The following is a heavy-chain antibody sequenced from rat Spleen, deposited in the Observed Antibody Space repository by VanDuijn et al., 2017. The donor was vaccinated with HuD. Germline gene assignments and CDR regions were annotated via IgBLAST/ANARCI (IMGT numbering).Heavy chain of an antibody. D-gene: IGHD1-3*01. Sequence: EVQLMESGGGLVQPGRSLKLSCVASGFTFNNYWMTWIRQAPGKGLEWVASITNTGRNTYYRDSVKGRFSISRDNAGSTLYLQMDSLRSEDTATYYCARPSYGFPFAYWGQGT. J-gene: IGHJ3*01. CDR2: ITNTGRNT. CDR3: ARPSYGFPFAY. V-gene: IGHV5-31*01. CDR1: GFTFNNYW.